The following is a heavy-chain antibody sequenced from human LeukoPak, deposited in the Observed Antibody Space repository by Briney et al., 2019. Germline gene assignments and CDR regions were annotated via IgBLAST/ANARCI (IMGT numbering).Heavy chain of an antibody. Sequence: SETLSLSCAVYGGSLSEYYWTWIRQPPGKRLEWIGEINHSAITKDKPSLKSRATISLDTSKNQFCLKLISMTAADTAVYYCARVPVIYTKYEFYYYYMDVWGQGTTVSVSS. CDR1: GGSLSEYY. D-gene: IGHD2/OR15-2a*01. CDR3: ARVPVIYTKYEFYYYYMDV. CDR2: INHSAIT. V-gene: IGHV4-34*04. J-gene: IGHJ6*03.